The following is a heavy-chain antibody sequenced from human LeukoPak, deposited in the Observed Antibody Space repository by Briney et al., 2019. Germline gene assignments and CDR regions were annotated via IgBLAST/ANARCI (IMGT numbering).Heavy chain of an antibody. Sequence: KPSETLSLTCTVSGGSISSYYWSWIRQPAGKGLEWIGRIYTSGSTNYSPSLKSRVTLSVDTSRNQFSLRLSSVTAADTAVYYCARDGRGYASSWYFDLWGQGTLVTVSS. CDR1: GGSISSYY. J-gene: IGHJ4*02. CDR2: IYTSGST. CDR3: ARDGRGYASSWYFDL. D-gene: IGHD6-13*01. V-gene: IGHV4-4*07.